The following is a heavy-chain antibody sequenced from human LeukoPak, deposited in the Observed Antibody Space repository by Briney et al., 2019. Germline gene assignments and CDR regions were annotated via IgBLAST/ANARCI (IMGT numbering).Heavy chain of an antibody. J-gene: IGHJ3*02. CDR2: ISWNSGSI. V-gene: IGHV3-9*01. D-gene: IGHD3-10*01. CDR1: GFTFDDYA. CDR3: AKGASSLLWFGELFDAFDI. Sequence: GGSLRLSCAASGFTFDDYAMHWVRQAPGKGLEWVSVISWNSGSIGYADSVKGRFTISRDNAKNSLYLQMNSLRAEDTALYYCAKGASSLLWFGELFDAFDIWGQGTMVTVSS.